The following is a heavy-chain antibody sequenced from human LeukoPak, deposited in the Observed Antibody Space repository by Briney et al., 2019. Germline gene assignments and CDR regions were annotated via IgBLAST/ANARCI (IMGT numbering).Heavy chain of an antibody. Sequence: SETLSLTCTVSGGSIRSSTYYWNWIRQPPGKGLEWIGEINHSGSTNCNPSLKSRVTISVDTSKNQFSLRLSSVTAADTAVYYCARVGATVVSKYYFDYWGQGTLVTVSS. J-gene: IGHJ4*02. D-gene: IGHD4-23*01. CDR2: INHSGST. CDR3: ARVGATVVSKYYFDY. V-gene: IGHV4-39*07. CDR1: GGSIRSSTYY.